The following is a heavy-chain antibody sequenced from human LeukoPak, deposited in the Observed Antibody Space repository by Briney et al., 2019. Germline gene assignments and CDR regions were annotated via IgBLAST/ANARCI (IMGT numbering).Heavy chain of an antibody. CDR3: ARDSGDSSGYYPGY. V-gene: IGHV3-33*01. J-gene: IGHJ4*02. D-gene: IGHD3-22*01. CDR2: IWHDGN. CDR1: GFAFSTQG. Sequence: GGSLRLSCATSGFAFSTQGMHWVRQAPGKGLEWVAAIWHDGNNVDSVKGRFTISRDNSKNTVYLQMNSLRVEDTAVYYCARDSGDSSGYYPGYWGQGTLVTVSS.